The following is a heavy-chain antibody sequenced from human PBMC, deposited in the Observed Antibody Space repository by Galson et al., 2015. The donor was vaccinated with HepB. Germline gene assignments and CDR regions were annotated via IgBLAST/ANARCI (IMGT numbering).Heavy chain of an antibody. Sequence: SLRLSCAASGFTFSSYTMNWVRQAPGKGLEWVSSISGSYGIYYADSVKGRFTISRDNAKNSLYLQMNSLRDEDTAVYYCARRSRGNSFDYWGRGTLVTVSS. J-gene: IGHJ4*02. CDR1: GFTFSSYT. V-gene: IGHV3-48*02. D-gene: IGHD1-26*01. CDR3: ARRSRGNSFDY. CDR2: ISGSYGI.